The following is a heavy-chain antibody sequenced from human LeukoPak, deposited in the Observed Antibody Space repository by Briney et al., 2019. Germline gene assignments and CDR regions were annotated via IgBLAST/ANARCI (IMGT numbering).Heavy chain of an antibody. CDR3: ARGGSWSFDY. J-gene: IGHJ4*02. CDR2: IKSDGRET. D-gene: IGHD3-10*01. CDR1: GFTFSSYF. Sequence: PGGSLRLSCAASGFTFSSYFMNWVRQAPGKGLEGVANIKSDGRETYYVDSVKRRFTISRDNTKNSLYLQMNSLRAEDTAVYYCARGGSWSFDYWGQGTLVSVSS. V-gene: IGHV3-7*01.